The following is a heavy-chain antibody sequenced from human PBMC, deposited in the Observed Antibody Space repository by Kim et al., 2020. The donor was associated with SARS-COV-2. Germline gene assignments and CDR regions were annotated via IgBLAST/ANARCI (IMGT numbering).Heavy chain of an antibody. J-gene: IGHJ4*02. CDR3: AGLQTGDRTYFDY. D-gene: IGHD7-27*01. V-gene: IGHV4-61*07. Sequence: YTPSLKSRVTISVDTSKNQFSLKLSSVTAADTAVYYCAGLQTGDRTYFDYWGQGTLVTVSS.